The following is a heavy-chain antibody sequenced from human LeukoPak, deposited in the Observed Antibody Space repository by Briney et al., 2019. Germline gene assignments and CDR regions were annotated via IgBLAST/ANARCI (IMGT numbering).Heavy chain of an antibody. J-gene: IGHJ5*02. Sequence: PGGSLRLSCAASGFTFSSYTINWVRQAPGKGLEWVSSISGSSYYIYYADSVRGRFTISRDNAKNSVYLQMNSLRAEDTAVYYCARVFRSGQKIYGDHERSDWFDPWGQGTLVTVSS. CDR1: GFTFSSYT. CDR3: ARVFRSGQKIYGDHERSDWFDP. CDR2: ISGSSYYI. D-gene: IGHD4-17*01. V-gene: IGHV3-21*04.